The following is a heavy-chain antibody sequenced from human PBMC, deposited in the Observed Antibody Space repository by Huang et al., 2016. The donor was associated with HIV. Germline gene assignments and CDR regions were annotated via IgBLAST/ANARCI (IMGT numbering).Heavy chain of an antibody. D-gene: IGHD3-3*01. CDR3: ARDPLDIRRHFDF. CDR1: GYTFSSHA. CDR2: INGGDGDT. Sequence: QVQLVQSGAEVKKPGTSVKVYCKTAGYTFSSHALHWLRQAPGQRPEWMGWINGGDGDTKYSQKFQDRVTVPSDTSANIGYMGLDRLLSEDTAVYYCARDPLDIRRHFDFWGQGSLVTVSS. V-gene: IGHV1-3*01. J-gene: IGHJ4*02.